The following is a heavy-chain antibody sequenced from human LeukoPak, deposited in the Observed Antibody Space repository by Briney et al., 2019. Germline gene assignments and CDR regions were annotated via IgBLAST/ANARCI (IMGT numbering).Heavy chain of an antibody. CDR1: GYTFTSYD. CDR3: SRDGVYYYDTSGYYSDDWLDP. J-gene: IGHJ5*02. D-gene: IGHD3-22*01. Sequence: APVKVSCKASGYTFTSYDINWVRQATGQGLEWMGWMNPNSGNTGYAQKFQGRVTMTRDTSISTAYMELSSLRSDDTAVYYCSRDGVYYYDTSGYYSDDWLDPWGQGTLGTVSS. V-gene: IGHV1-8*01. CDR2: MNPNSGNT.